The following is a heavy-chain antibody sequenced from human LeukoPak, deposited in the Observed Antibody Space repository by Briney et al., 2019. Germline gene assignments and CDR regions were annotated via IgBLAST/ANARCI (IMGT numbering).Heavy chain of an antibody. CDR3: ATDREWARRGYYYGMDV. Sequence: GASVKVSCKASGGTFSSYAISWVRQAPGQGLEWMGGIIPIFGTANYAQKFQGRVTMTEDTSTDTAYMELSSLRSEDTAVYYCATDREWARRGYYYGMDVWGQGTTVTVSS. CDR1: GGTFSSYA. CDR2: IIPIFGTA. V-gene: IGHV1-69*06. J-gene: IGHJ6*02. D-gene: IGHD3-3*01.